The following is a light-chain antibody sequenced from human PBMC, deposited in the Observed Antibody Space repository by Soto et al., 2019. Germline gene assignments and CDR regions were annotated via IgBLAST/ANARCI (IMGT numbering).Light chain of an antibody. V-gene: IGKV1-5*03. CDR3: QQYNSYSEA. Sequence: DILMTQSPSTLSGSVGDRVTITCRASQTISSWLAWYQQKPGKAPKLLIYKASPLNSGVPARFSGSGSGTEFTLTISSLQPDDFATYYCQQYNSYSEAFGQGTKVEL. CDR2: KAS. CDR1: QTISSW. J-gene: IGKJ1*01.